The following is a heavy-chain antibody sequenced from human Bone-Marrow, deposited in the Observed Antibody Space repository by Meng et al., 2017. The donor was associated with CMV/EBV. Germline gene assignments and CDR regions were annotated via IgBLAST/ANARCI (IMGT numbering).Heavy chain of an antibody. CDR3: ARASAPARVGIYYGSGSYQYYYGMDV. CDR1: GGTFSSYA. Sequence: SVKVSCKASGGTFSSYAISWVRQAPGQGLGWMGGIIPILGIANYAQKFQGRVTITADKSTSTAYMELSSLRSEDTAVYYCARASAPARVGIYYGSGSYQYYYGMDVWGQGTTVTVSS. V-gene: IGHV1-69*10. J-gene: IGHJ6*02. D-gene: IGHD3-10*01. CDR2: IIPILGIA.